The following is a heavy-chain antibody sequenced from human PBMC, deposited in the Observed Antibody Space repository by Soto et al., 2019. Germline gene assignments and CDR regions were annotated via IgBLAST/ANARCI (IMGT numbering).Heavy chain of an antibody. CDR3: ARGPFNYDSSGYYVY. CDR1: GYSFTGYY. D-gene: IGHD3-22*01. J-gene: IGHJ1*01. V-gene: IGHV1-2*02. Sequence: ASVKVSCKTSGYSFTGYYIHWVRQAPGQGLEWMGWINPNSGATLYARKFQGRVIVSRDTSISTAFMELSSLSSDDTAVYYCARGPFNYDSSGYYVYWGQGTLVAVSS. CDR2: INPNSGAT.